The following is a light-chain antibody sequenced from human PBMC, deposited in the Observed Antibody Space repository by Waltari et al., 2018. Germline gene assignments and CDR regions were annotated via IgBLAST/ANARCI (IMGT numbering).Light chain of an antibody. CDR2: GAS. Sequence: VLTQSPGTLSLSPGERATLSCRASQSLTKRYLAWYQQKPGQDPRLLIYGASSRADGIPDRCSGSGSGTDVTLTIIRLEPEDFAVYYCQQYGSSVLYTFGQGTKLEIK. J-gene: IGKJ2*01. CDR1: QSLTKRY. CDR3: QQYGSSVLYT. V-gene: IGKV3-20*01.